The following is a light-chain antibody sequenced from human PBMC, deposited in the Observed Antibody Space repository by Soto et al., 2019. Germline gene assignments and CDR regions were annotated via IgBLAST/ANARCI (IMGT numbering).Light chain of an antibody. Sequence: QSALTQPASVSGSPGQSSTISCTGTSSDVGSYDYVSWYQQHPGKAPKVMIYEVSNRPSGVSNRFSGSKSGNTASLTISGLQAEDEADYYCSSYTSRSTLYVFGTGTKLTVL. J-gene: IGLJ1*01. CDR3: SSYTSRSTLYV. CDR1: SSDVGSYDY. V-gene: IGLV2-14*01. CDR2: EVS.